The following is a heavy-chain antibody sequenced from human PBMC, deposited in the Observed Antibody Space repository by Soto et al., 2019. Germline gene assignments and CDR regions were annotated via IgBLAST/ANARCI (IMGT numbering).Heavy chain of an antibody. J-gene: IGHJ6*02. Sequence: PSETLSLTCTVSGGSISSYYWSWIRQPPGKGLEWIGYIYYSGSTNYNPSLKSRVTISVDTSKNQFSLKLSSVTAADTAVYYCARFWQFRNYYYYGMDVWGQGTTVTVSS. D-gene: IGHD6-19*01. V-gene: IGHV4-59*01. CDR3: ARFWQFRNYYYYGMDV. CDR1: GGSISSYY. CDR2: IYYSGST.